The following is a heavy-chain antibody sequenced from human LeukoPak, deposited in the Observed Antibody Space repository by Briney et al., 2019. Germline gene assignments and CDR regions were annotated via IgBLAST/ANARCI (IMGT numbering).Heavy chain of an antibody. Sequence: SETLSLTCAVYGGSFSGYYWSWIRQPPGKGLEWIGEINHSGSTNYNPSLKSRVTISVDTSKNQFSPKLSSVTAADTAVYYCASGVAARKGGSTGLIDYWGQGTLVTVSS. D-gene: IGHD6-6*01. CDR3: ASGVAARKGGSTGLIDY. CDR1: GGSFSGYY. V-gene: IGHV4-34*01. J-gene: IGHJ4*02. CDR2: INHSGST.